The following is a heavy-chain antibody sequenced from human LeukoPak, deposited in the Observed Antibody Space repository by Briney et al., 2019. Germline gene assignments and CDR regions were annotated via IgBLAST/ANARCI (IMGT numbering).Heavy chain of an antibody. J-gene: IGHJ4*02. CDR2: IYYSGST. CDR1: GGSISGSSYY. V-gene: IGHV4-61*01. Sequence: SETLSLTCTVSGGSISGSSYYWSWIRQPPGKGLEWIGYIYYSGSTNYNPSLKSRVTISVDTSKNQFSLKLSSVTAADTAVYYCARVGSDRQWLVPDYWGQGTLVTVSS. CDR3: ARVGSDRQWLVPDY. D-gene: IGHD6-19*01.